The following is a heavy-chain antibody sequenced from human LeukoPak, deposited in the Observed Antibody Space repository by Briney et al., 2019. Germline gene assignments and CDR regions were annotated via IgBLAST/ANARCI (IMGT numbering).Heavy chain of an antibody. J-gene: IGHJ6*02. D-gene: IGHD3-10*01. CDR1: GGSISSYY. CDR2: IYYSGST. V-gene: IGHV4-59*01. CDR3: ARAIPKQIWFGESTYTDYYYYGMDV. Sequence: SETLSLTCTVSGGSISSYYWSWIRQPPGKGLEWIGYIYYSGSTNYNPSLKSRVTISVDTSKNQFSLKLSSVTAADTAVYYCARAIPKQIWFGESTYTDYYYYGMDVWGQGTTVTVSS.